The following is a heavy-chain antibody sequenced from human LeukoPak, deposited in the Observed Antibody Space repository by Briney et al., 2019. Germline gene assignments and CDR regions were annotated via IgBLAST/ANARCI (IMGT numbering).Heavy chain of an antibody. J-gene: IGHJ5*02. V-gene: IGHV1-46*01. CDR1: GYTFTSYF. CDR3: ARARDGHINNWFDP. Sequence: ASVKVSCKASGYTFTSYFMHWVRQAPGQGLEWMGVVNPSSGSTTYSQKFQGRVTMTRDTSTSTVYMDLSSLRSEDTAVYYCARARDGHINNWFDPWGQGTLVTVSS. CDR2: VNPSSGST. D-gene: IGHD5-24*01.